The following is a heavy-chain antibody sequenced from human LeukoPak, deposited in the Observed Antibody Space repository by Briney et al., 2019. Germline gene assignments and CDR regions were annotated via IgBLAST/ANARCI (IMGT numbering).Heavy chain of an antibody. CDR2: ISGSGGNT. CDR1: GFTFSSYA. J-gene: IGHJ6*03. Sequence: GGSLRLSCAASGFTFSSYAMSWVRQAPGKGLEWVSVISGSGGNTYYADSVKGRFTISRDNSKNTLYLQMNSLRAEDTAVYYCATAEPFYYYYMDVWGKGTTVTVSS. V-gene: IGHV3-23*01. CDR3: ATAEPFYYYYMDV.